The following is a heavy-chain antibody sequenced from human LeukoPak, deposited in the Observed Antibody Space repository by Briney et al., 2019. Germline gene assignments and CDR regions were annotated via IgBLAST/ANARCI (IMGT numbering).Heavy chain of an antibody. D-gene: IGHD2-2*02. CDR2: INPNSGGT. CDR1: GYTFTGYY. Sequence: ASVKVSCKASGYTFTGYYMHWVRQAPGQGLGWMGWINPNSGGTNYAQKFQGRVTMTRDTSISTAYMELSRLRSDDTAVYYCATGGPGYCSSTSCYTLGLYYYYYMDVWGKGTTVTVSS. V-gene: IGHV1-2*02. J-gene: IGHJ6*03. CDR3: ATGGPGYCSSTSCYTLGLYYYYYMDV.